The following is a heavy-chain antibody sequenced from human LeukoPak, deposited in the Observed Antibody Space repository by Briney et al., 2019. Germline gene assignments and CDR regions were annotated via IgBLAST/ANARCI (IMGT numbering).Heavy chain of an antibody. Sequence: GGSLRLSCAASGFTFSSYAMSWVRQAPGKGLEWVSAISGSGGSTYYADSVKGRLTISRDNSKNTLYLQMNSLRAEDTAVYYCAIGYGDQYYYYGMDVWGQGTTVTVSS. D-gene: IGHD4-17*01. CDR3: AIGYGDQYYYYGMDV. CDR2: ISGSGGST. V-gene: IGHV3-23*01. CDR1: GFTFSSYA. J-gene: IGHJ6*02.